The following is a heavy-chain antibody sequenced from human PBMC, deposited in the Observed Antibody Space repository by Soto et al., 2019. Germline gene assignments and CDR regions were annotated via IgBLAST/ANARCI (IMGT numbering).Heavy chain of an antibody. CDR2: IYYSGST. CDR1: GGSISSGDYY. D-gene: IGHD3-22*01. V-gene: IGHV4-30-4*01. Sequence: QVQLQESDPGLVKPSQTLSLTCTVSGGSISSGDYYWSWIRQPPGKGLEWIGYIYYSGSTYYNPSLKSRVAISVDTSKNQFSLKLSSVTAADTAVYYCARGDSSGYGLLDYWGQGTLVTVSS. CDR3: ARGDSSGYGLLDY. J-gene: IGHJ4*02.